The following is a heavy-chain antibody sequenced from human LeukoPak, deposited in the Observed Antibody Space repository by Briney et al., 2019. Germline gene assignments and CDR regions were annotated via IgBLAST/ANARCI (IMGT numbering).Heavy chain of an antibody. J-gene: IGHJ4*02. D-gene: IGHD4-17*01. CDR3: ARAFDYGDYDAAFDY. V-gene: IGHV3-11*04. Sequence: GGSLRLSCAASGFTFSDYYMSWIRQAPGKGLEWVSYISSSGSTIYYADSVEGRFTISRDNAKNSLYLQMNSLRAEDTAVYYCARAFDYGDYDAAFDYWGQGTLVTVSS. CDR2: ISSSGSTI. CDR1: GFTFSDYY.